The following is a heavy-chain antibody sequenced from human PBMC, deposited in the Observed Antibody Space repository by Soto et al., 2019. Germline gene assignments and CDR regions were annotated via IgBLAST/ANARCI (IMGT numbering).Heavy chain of an antibody. V-gene: IGHV4-61*01. CDR1: GGSVSSGSYY. CDR2: IYYSGST. CDR3: AKHPKRIAETYYFDY. J-gene: IGHJ4*02. D-gene: IGHD6-13*01. Sequence: SETLSLTCTVSGGSVSSGSYYWSWIRQPPGKGLEWIGYIYYSGSTNYNPSLKSRVTISVDTSKNQFSLKLSSVTAADTAVYYCAKHPKRIAETYYFDYWGQGTLVTVSS.